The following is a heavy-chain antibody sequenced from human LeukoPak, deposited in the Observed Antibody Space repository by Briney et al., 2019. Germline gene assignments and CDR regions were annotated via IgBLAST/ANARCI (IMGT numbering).Heavy chain of an antibody. CDR3: ARWRTIPNAFDI. V-gene: IGHV3-23*01. CDR2: ISGSGGST. D-gene: IGHD2-2*02. Sequence: GGSLRLSCAASGFTFSSYAMSWVRQAPGKGLEWVSAISGSGGSTYYADSVKGRFTISRDNAKNSLYLQMNSLRAEDTAVYYCARWRTIPNAFDIWGQGTMVTVSS. CDR1: GFTFSSYA. J-gene: IGHJ3*02.